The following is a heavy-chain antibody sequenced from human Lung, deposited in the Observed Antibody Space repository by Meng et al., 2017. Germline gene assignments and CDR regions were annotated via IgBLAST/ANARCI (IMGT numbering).Heavy chain of an antibody. CDR3: ARGPTTMAHDFDY. CDR1: GGSFSDYY. CDR2: INDSGST. D-gene: IGHD4-11*01. V-gene: IGHV4-34*01. J-gene: IGHJ4*02. Sequence: VQLQELGAGLVEPSETLSLTCVVSGGSFSDYYWSWIRQPQGKGLEWIGEINDSGSTNYNPALESRATISVDTSQNNLSLKLSSETAADSAVYYCARGPTTMAHDFDYWGQGTLVTVSS.